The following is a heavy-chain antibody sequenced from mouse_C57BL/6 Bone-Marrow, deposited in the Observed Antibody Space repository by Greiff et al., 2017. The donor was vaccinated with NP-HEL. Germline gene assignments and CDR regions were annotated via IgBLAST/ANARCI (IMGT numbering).Heavy chain of an antibody. Sequence: EVHLVESGGGLVQPGGSMKLSCAASGFTFSDAWMDWVRQSPEKGLEWVAEIRNKANNHATYYAESVKGRFTISRDDSKSSVYLQMNSLRAEDTGIYYCTDTTAYYAMDYWGQGTSVTVSS. J-gene: IGHJ4*01. CDR2: IRNKANNHAT. D-gene: IGHD1-2*01. V-gene: IGHV6-6*01. CDR1: GFTFSDAW. CDR3: TDTTAYYAMDY.